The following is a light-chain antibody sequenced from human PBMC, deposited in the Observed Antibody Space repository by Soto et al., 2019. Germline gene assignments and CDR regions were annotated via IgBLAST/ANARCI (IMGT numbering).Light chain of an antibody. J-gene: IGLJ1*01. CDR1: STDVGAYNY. CDR2: EVS. Sequence: QSALTQPPSASGSPGQSVTISCTGTSTDVGAYNYVSWYQQHPGKAPKLIIYEVSKRPSGVPDRFSGSKSGNTASLTISGLQAEDEADYYCCSYAGTYSYVFGTGTQLTVL. V-gene: IGLV2-8*01. CDR3: CSYAGTYSYV.